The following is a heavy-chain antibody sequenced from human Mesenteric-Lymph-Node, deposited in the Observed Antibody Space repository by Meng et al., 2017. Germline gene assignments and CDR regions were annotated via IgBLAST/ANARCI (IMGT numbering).Heavy chain of an antibody. CDR2: ISSSSSYI. J-gene: IGHJ4*02. Sequence: GESLKTFCVASGFTFSSYSMNWVRQAPGKGLEWVSSISSSSSYIYYADSVKGRFTISRDNAKNSLYLQMNSLRAEDTAVYYCARGKTYRGYDYYWGQGTPVTVSS. D-gene: IGHD5-12*01. CDR3: ARGKTYRGYDYY. V-gene: IGHV3-21*01. CDR1: GFTFSSYS.